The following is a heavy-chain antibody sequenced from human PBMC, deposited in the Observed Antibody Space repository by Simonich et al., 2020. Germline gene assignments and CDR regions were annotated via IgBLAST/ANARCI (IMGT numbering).Heavy chain of an antibody. J-gene: IGHJ4*02. CDR1: GGTFSSYA. CDR2: YSPILGKE. D-gene: IGHD3-10*01. CDR3: ARTNTMRELDTMVRGVDYFDY. Sequence: QVQLVQSGAEVKKPGSSVKVSCKASGGTFSSYAISWVRQAPGQGLEWMGGYSPILGKENNEQKFQGRVTITADKSTSTAYMELSSLRSEDTAVYYCARTNTMRELDTMVRGVDYFDYWGQGTLVTVSS. V-gene: IGHV1-69*06.